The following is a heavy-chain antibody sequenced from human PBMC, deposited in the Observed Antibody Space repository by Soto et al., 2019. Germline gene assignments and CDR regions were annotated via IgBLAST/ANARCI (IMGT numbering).Heavy chain of an antibody. V-gene: IGHV3-53*01. Sequence: GSLRLSCSASGFSVNNNYMTWVRQAPGRRPEWVAVIYTRGTTHYADFATGRFTFSRDNSKNTLYLQMDSLRPEDTAVYYCAKLWGYYFESWGPGTLVTVSS. CDR1: GFSVNNNY. J-gene: IGHJ4*02. CDR3: AKLWGYYFES. D-gene: IGHD2-21*01. CDR2: IYTRGTT.